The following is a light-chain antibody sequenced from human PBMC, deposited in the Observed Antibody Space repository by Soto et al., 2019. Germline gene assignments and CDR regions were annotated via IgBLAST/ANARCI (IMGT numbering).Light chain of an antibody. CDR3: LQDYNYPRT. V-gene: IGKV1-6*01. J-gene: IGKJ1*01. CDR2: AAS. CDR1: QGIRND. Sequence: AIQMPQSPSSLSASVGDRVTITCRASQGIRNDLGWYQDKPGKAPKLLIYAASSLQPGVPSRFSGSGSGTDFTLTITSLQPEDFATYYCLQDYNYPRTFGQGTKVEIK.